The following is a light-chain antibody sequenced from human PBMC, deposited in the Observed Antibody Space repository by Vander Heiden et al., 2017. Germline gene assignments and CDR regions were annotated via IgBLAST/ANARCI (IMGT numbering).Light chain of an antibody. CDR1: QDISNY. CDR3: QQYDNLPLT. CDR2: DAS. J-gene: IGKJ4*01. Sequence: DIQMTQSLSSLSSSAGDRVTITCQASQDISNYLNWYQQRPGKAPKLLIYDASNLETGVPSRCSGSGSGTDFTFTINSLQTEDIATYYCQQYDNLPLTFGGGTKVEIK. V-gene: IGKV1-33*01.